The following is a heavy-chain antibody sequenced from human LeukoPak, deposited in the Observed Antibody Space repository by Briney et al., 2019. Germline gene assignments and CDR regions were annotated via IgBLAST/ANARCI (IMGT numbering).Heavy chain of an antibody. Sequence: SGGSLGLSCAASGFTFDDYTMRWVRQAPGKGLEWVSLISWDGGSTYYADSVKGRFTISRDNSKNSLYLQMNSLRTEGTALYYCAKDVGYSSGPFDYWGQGTLVTVSS. CDR3: AKDVGYSSGPFDY. CDR1: GFTFDDYT. J-gene: IGHJ4*02. D-gene: IGHD6-19*01. CDR2: ISWDGGST. V-gene: IGHV3-43*01.